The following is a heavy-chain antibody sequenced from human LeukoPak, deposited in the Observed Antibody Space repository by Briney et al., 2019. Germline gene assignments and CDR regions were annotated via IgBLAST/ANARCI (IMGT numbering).Heavy chain of an antibody. V-gene: IGHV3-21*01. CDR3: ARGYCSGGSCYGGY. CDR1: GFTLSSYS. D-gene: IGHD2-15*01. J-gene: IGHJ4*01. Sequence: GGSLRLSCAASGFTLSSYSMNWVRQAPGKGLEWVSSISSSSSYIYYADSVKGRFTISRDNAKNSLYLQMNSLRAEDTAVYYCARGYCSGGSCYGGYWGQEPWSPSPQ. CDR2: ISSSSSYI.